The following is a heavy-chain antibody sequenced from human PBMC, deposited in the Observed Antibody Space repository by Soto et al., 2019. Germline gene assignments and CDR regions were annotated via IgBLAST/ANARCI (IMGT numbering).Heavy chain of an antibody. CDR1: GFAFSSYA. V-gene: IGHV3-23*01. D-gene: IGHD6-19*01. Sequence: HPGGSLRLSCAASGFAFSSYAMSWVRQAPGKGLEWVSAISRSGGSTYYADSVKGRFTVSRDNPENMLYLQMNSLRAEDTAVYFCAKGSASTYYFDSWGQGTLVTVSS. J-gene: IGHJ4*02. CDR2: ISRSGGST. CDR3: AKGSASTYYFDS.